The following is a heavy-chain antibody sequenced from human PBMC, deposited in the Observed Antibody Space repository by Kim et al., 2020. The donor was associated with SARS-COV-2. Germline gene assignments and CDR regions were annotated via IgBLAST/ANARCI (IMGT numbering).Heavy chain of an antibody. CDR2: IFFCETT. CDR3: ARLPGPGLSPRDYHGMDV. CDR1: GGSICSSRYY. V-gene: IGHV4-39*02. Sequence: SETLSLTCNVSGGSICSSRYYWGWIRQPPGKGLEWIGGIFFCETTYERPSLKSRVTISVDTSKNHLSLRLLSVTAADTAVYYCARLPGPGLSPRDYHGMDVWGPGTTVIVSS. D-gene: IGHD2-8*01. J-gene: IGHJ6*02.